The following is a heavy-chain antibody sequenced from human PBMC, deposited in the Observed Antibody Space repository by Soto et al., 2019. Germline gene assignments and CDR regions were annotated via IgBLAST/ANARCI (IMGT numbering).Heavy chain of an antibody. CDR2: ISWDGGST. Sequence: EVQLVESGGVVVQPGGSLRLSCAASGFTFDDYTMHWVRQAPGKGLEWVSLISWDGGSTYYADSVKGRFTISRDNSKKSLYLQMNSLRTEDTALYYCAKDASEVAGTFDYWGQGTLVTVSS. J-gene: IGHJ4*02. D-gene: IGHD6-19*01. V-gene: IGHV3-43*01. CDR3: AKDASEVAGTFDY. CDR1: GFTFDDYT.